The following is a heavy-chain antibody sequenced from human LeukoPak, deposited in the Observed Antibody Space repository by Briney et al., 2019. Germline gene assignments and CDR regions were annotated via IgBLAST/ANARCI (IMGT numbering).Heavy chain of an antibody. CDR1: GFTFSSYS. CDR3: ARDQYNWNDVPYCYYGMDV. V-gene: IGHV3-21*01. D-gene: IGHD1-20*01. J-gene: IGHJ6*02. CDR2: ISSSSSYI. Sequence: KAGGSLRLSCAASGFTFSSYSMNWVRQAPGKGLEWVSSISSSSSYIYYADSVKGRFTISRDNAKNSLYLQMNSLRAEDTAVYYCARDQYNWNDVPYCYYGMDVWGQGTTVTVSS.